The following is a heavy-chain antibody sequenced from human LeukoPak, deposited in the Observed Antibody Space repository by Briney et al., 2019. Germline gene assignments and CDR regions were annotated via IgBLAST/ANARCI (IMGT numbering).Heavy chain of an antibody. J-gene: IGHJ6*02. CDR3: ARADIVATFYYYYGMDV. D-gene: IGHD5-12*01. V-gene: IGHV3-21*01. CDR1: GFTFSSYS. CDR2: ISSSSSYI. Sequence: PGGSLRPSCAASGFTFSSYSMNWVRQAPGKGLEWVSSISSSSSYIYYADSVKGRFTISRDNAKNSLYLQMNSLRAEDTAVYYCARADIVATFYYYYGMDVWGQGTTVTVSS.